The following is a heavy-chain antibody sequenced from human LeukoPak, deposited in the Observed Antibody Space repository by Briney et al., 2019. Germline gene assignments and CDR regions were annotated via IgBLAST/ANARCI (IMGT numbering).Heavy chain of an antibody. V-gene: IGHV3-30*04. CDR3: ARLYTIFGAFDY. CDR2: ISYDGSNK. J-gene: IGHJ4*02. Sequence: GGSLRLSCAASGFTFSSYAMHWVRQAPGKGLEWVAVISYDGSNKYYADSVKGRFTISRDNSKNTLYLQMNSLRTEDTAVYYCARLYTIFGAFDYWGQGTLVTVSS. D-gene: IGHD3-3*01. CDR1: GFTFSSYA.